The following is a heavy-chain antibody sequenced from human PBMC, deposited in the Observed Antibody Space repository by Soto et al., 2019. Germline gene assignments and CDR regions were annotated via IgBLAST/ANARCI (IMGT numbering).Heavy chain of an antibody. CDR2: ISSSSSYI. D-gene: IGHD6-13*01. CDR3: ARCVSGSSWYYPRPDYYYYYGMDV. J-gene: IGHJ6*02. Sequence: EVQLVESGGGLVKPGGSLRLSCAASGFTFSSYSMNWVRQAPGKGLEWVSSISSSSSYIYYADSVKGRFTISRDNAKNSLYLQMNSLRAEDTAVYYCARCVSGSSWYYPRPDYYYYYGMDVWGQGTTVTVSS. CDR1: GFTFSSYS. V-gene: IGHV3-21*01.